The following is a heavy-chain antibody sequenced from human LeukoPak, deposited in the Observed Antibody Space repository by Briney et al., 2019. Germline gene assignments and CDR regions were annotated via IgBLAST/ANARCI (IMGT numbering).Heavy chain of an antibody. CDR1: GFAFSDYY. D-gene: IGHD3-22*01. CDR3: ASGSYDSSGYYGIVDY. CDR2: ISSSSSYT. V-gene: IGHV3-11*06. Sequence: GGSLRLSCAASGFAFSDYYMSWIPQAPGKGLEWVSYISSSSSYTNYADSVKGRFTISRDNAKNSLYLQMNNLRAEDTAVYYCASGSYDSSGYYGIVDYWGQGTLVTVSS. J-gene: IGHJ4*02.